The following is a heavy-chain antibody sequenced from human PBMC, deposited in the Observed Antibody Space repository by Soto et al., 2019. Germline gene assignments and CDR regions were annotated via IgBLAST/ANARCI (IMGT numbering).Heavy chain of an antibody. Sequence: QVQLVQSGTEVKKPGASVKVSCKASGYTFTSYGIHWVRQAPGQRLEWMGWINAANGDTQYSPKFQGRVTITRDTSASTAYMELSSLRSEYTAVYYCVRRHVSATGIDWFDPLGQGTLVTVSS. V-gene: IGHV1-3*01. CDR3: VRRHVSATGIDWFDP. CDR1: GYTFTSYG. J-gene: IGHJ5*02. CDR2: INAANGDT. D-gene: IGHD6-13*01.